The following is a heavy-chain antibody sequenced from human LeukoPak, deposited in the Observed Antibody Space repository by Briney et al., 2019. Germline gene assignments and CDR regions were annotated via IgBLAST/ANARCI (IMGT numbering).Heavy chain of an antibody. D-gene: IGHD2-15*01. V-gene: IGHV1-18*01. Sequence: ASVKVSCKASGYTFTSYGISWVQQAPGQGLEWMGWISAYNGNTNYAQKLQGRVTMTTDTSTSTAYMELRSLRSDDAAVYYCARGRHLEYCSGGSCYGRENDYWGQGTLVTVSS. J-gene: IGHJ4*02. CDR2: ISAYNGNT. CDR1: GYTFTSYG. CDR3: ARGRHLEYCSGGSCYGRENDY.